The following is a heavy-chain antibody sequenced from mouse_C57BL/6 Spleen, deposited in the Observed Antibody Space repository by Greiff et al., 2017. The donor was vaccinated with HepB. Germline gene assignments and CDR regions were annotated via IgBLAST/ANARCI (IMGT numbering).Heavy chain of an antibody. J-gene: IGHJ3*01. D-gene: IGHD2-4*01. V-gene: IGHV5-9-1*02. Sequence: EVQGVESGEGLVKPGGSLKLSCAASGFTFSSYAMSWVRQSPEKRLEWVAYISSGGDYIYYADTVKGRFTISRDNARNTLYLQMSSLKSEDTAMYYCTRGDYDGTYWGQGTLVTVSA. CDR2: ISSGGDYI. CDR1: GFTFSSYA. CDR3: TRGDYDGTY.